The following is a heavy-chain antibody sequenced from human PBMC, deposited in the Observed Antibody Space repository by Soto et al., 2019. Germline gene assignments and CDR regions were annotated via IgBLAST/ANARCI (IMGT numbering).Heavy chain of an antibody. Sequence: QVQLVQSGAEVKKPGSSVKVSCKASGGTFSSYAISWVRQAPGQGLEWMGGIIHIFGTANYSQKFQGRVTITADESTSTAYMELSRLRSEDTAVYYCARDPSSSRYFDYWGQGTLVTVSS. CDR3: ARDPSSSRYFDY. CDR2: IIHIFGTA. CDR1: GGTFSSYA. J-gene: IGHJ4*02. D-gene: IGHD6-6*01. V-gene: IGHV1-69*01.